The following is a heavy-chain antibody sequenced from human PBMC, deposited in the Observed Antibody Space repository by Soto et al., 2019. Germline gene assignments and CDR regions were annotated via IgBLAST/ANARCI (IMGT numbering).Heavy chain of an antibody. CDR2: INPDGNVG. V-gene: IGHV3-7*03. D-gene: IGHD4-4*01. CDR3: AGWGGHDYNY. J-gene: IGHJ4*02. Sequence: EVQLLGSGGGLVQPGGSLRLSCVGSGFTFSTYWMNWVRQAPGKGLEWVANINPDGNVGTYVDSVRGRFTTSRDNAKNSLYLQMHSRRADDTAVYFCAGWGGHDYNYWGQGIMVTVSS. CDR1: GFTFSTYW.